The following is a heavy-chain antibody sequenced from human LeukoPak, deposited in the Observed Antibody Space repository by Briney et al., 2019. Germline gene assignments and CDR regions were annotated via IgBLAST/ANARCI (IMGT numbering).Heavy chain of an antibody. CDR1: GYTFTDYY. V-gene: IGHV1-2*02. J-gene: IGHJ4*02. CDR3: ASSVVVIAIGGFDY. D-gene: IGHD2-21*01. Sequence: GASVKVSCKASGYTFTDYYMHWVRQAPGQGLEWMGWINPNSGGTNYAQKFQGRVTMTRDTSISTAYMELSRLRSDDTAVYYCASSVVVIAIGGFDYWGQGTLVTVSS. CDR2: INPNSGGT.